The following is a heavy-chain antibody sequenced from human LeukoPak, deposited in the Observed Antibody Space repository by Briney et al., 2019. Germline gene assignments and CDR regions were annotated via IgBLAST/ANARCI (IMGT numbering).Heavy chain of an antibody. CDR3: AQNSGYYYVFDY. J-gene: IGHJ4*02. CDR2: IYYSGST. D-gene: IGHD3-22*01. Sequence: SETLSLTCTVSGGSISSYYWSWIRQPPGKGLEWIGYIYYSGSTNYNPSLKSRVTISVDTSKNQFSLKLSSVTAADTAVYYCAQNSGYYYVFDYWGQGTLVTVSS. V-gene: IGHV4-59*12. CDR1: GGSISSYY.